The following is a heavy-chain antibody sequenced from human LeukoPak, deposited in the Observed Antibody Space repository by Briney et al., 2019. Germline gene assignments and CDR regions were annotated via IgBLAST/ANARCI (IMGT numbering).Heavy chain of an antibody. CDR2: IYYSGST. CDR1: GGSISSGGYY. Sequence: SETLSLTCTVPGGSISSGGYYWSWIRQHPGKGLEWIGYIYYSGSTYYNPSLKSRVTISVDTSKNQFSLKLSSVTAADTAVYYCARVADTAMAPFDYWGQGTLVTVSS. D-gene: IGHD5-18*01. CDR3: ARVADTAMAPFDY. V-gene: IGHV4-31*03. J-gene: IGHJ4*02.